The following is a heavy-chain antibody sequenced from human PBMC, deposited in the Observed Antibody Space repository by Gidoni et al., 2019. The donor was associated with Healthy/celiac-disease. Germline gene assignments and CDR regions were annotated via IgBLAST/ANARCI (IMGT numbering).Heavy chain of an antibody. CDR1: GGSISSGGYY. D-gene: IGHD1-26*01. V-gene: IGHV4-31*03. J-gene: IGHJ1*01. CDR2: IYYSGST. Sequence: QVQLQESGPGLVQPSQTLSLTCPVSGGSISSGGYYWSWIRQHPGKGLEWIGYIYYSGSTYYNPSLKSRVTISVDTSKNQFSLKLSSVTAADTAVYYCARDSESEYFQHWGQGTLVTVSS. CDR3: ARDSESEYFQH.